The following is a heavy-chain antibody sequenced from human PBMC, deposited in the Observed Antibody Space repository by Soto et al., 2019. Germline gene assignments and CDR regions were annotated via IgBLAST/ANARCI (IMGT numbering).Heavy chain of an antibody. CDR1: GFTFISDA. V-gene: IGHV3-23*01. J-gene: IGHJ5*02. D-gene: IGHD6-19*01. Sequence: EVQLLESGGGLVQPGGSLRLSCAASGFTFISDAMSWVRQAPGKGLEWVSAISGSGGSTYYADSVKGRFTISRDNSKNTLYLQMNSLRAEDTAVYYCAKTLGQQWLGNWFDPWGQGTLVTVSS. CDR2: ISGSGGST. CDR3: AKTLGQQWLGNWFDP.